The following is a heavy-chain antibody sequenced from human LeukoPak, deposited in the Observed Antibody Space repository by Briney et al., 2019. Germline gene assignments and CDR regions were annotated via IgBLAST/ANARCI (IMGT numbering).Heavy chain of an antibody. CDR2: ISWNSGSI. D-gene: IGHD3-10*01. Sequence: PGGSLRLSCAASGFTFDDYAMHWVRQAPGKGLEWVSGISWNSGSIGYADSVKGRFTISRDNAKNSLYLRMNSLRAEDTALYYCAKDMFGSGSYYRNAFDIWGQGTMVTVSS. CDR3: AKDMFGSGSYYRNAFDI. CDR1: GFTFDDYA. J-gene: IGHJ3*02. V-gene: IGHV3-9*01.